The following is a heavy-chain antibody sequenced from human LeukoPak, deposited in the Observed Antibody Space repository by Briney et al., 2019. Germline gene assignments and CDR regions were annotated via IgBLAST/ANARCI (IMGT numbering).Heavy chain of an antibody. CDR3: AREGDIMITFGGVIARTPFDY. D-gene: IGHD3-16*02. CDR1: GGSISSSSYY. CDR2: IYYSGSI. V-gene: IGHV4-39*07. J-gene: IGHJ4*02. Sequence: SETLSLTCTVSGGSISSSSYYWGWIRQPPGKGLEWIGSIYYSGSIYYNPSLKSRVTISVDTSKNQFSLKLSSVTAADTAVYYCAREGDIMITFGGVIARTPFDYWGQGTLVTVSS.